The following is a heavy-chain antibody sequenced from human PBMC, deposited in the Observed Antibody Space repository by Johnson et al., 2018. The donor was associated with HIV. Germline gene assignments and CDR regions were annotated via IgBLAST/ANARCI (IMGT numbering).Heavy chain of an antibody. Sequence: QEQLVESGGGVVQPGRSLRLSCAASGFAFSSYGMHWVRQAPGKGLEWVAIISYDGNNKYYADSVKGRLTISRDKSKNMVYLQMNSLRAEDTAVYFCASWGVGRSWNHDAFDIWGQGTMVTVSS. J-gene: IGHJ3*02. D-gene: IGHD1-1*01. CDR2: ISYDGNNK. CDR3: ASWGVGRSWNHDAFDI. V-gene: IGHV3-30*03. CDR1: GFAFSSYG.